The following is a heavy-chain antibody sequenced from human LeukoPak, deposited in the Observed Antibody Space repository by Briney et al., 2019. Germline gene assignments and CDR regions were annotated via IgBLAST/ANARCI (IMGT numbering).Heavy chain of an antibody. CDR1: GGSISSNNW. V-gene: IGHV4-4*02. CDR2: IYHSGSP. D-gene: IGHD6-13*01. CDR3: ARHYSSSGDWFDP. Sequence: SGTLSLTCAVSGGSISSNNWWGWVRQPPGKGLEWIGEIYHSGSPNYSPSLKSRVTISVDKSRNHFSLNLSSVTAADTAVYYCARHYSSSGDWFDPWGQGTLVTVSS. J-gene: IGHJ5*02.